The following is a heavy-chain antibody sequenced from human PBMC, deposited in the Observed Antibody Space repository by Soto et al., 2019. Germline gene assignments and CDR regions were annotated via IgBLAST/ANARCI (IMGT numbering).Heavy chain of an antibody. V-gene: IGHV3-30-3*01. CDR1: GFSFSTYA. Sequence: QVQFVESGGGVVEPGRSLRLSCAASGFSFSTYAMHWVRKAPGKGLGWVAVISSEGTTKYNSDSVKGQFTISTDNAKNTLYLEMNSLRPEDTAVYYCARVAIVLPRDAFDIWGQGTMVTVSS. CDR2: ISSEGTTK. J-gene: IGHJ3*02. D-gene: IGHD1-26*01. CDR3: ARVAIVLPRDAFDI.